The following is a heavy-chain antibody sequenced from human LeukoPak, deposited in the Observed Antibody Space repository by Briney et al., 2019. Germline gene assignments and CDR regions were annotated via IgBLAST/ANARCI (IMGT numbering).Heavy chain of an antibody. D-gene: IGHD4-17*01. V-gene: IGHV4-30-2*01. CDR2: IYHSGST. CDR1: GGSISSGGYS. CDR3: ARLNGDYWLFGEGATYYFDY. Sequence: PSQTLSLTCAVSGGSISSGGYSWSWIRQPPGKGLEWIGYIYHSGSTYYNPSLKSRVTISVDTSKNQFSLKLSSVTAADTAVYYCARLNGDYWLFGEGATYYFDYWGQGTLVTVSS. J-gene: IGHJ4*02.